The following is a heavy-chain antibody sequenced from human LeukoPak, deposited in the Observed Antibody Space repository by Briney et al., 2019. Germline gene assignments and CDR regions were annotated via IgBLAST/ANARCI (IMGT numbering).Heavy chain of an antibody. CDR1: GFTFSNYA. D-gene: IGHD2-15*01. CDR3: FRNSGSVGQNDGFYI. J-gene: IGHJ3*02. CDR2: ISSSVSSSSTI. Sequence: GGSLRLSCAASGFTFSNYAMNWVRQAPGKGLEWVSYISSSVSSSSTIYYVGSVQGRFTISRDNAKNSLYLQMDRLRVDDTAVYYCFRNSGSVGQNDGFYIWGQGTMVTVSS. V-gene: IGHV3-48*04.